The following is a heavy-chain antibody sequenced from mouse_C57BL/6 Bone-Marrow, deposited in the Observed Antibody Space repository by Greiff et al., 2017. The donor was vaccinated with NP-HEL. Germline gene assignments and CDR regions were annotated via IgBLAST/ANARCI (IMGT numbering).Heavy chain of an antibody. V-gene: IGHV6-6*01. J-gene: IGHJ2*01. CDR3: TLDSSGHGNDY. CDR2: IRNNANNHAT. CDR1: GFTFSDAW. D-gene: IGHD3-2*02. Sequence: DVMLVESGGGLVQPGGSMKLSCAASGFTFSDAWMDWVRQSQEKGLEWVAEIRNNANNHATYYAESVKGRFTISRDDSKSSVYLQMNSLRAEDTGIYYCTLDSSGHGNDYWGQGTTLTVSS.